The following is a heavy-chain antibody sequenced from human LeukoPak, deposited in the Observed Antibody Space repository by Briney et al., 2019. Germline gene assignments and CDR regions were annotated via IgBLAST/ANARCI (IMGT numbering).Heavy chain of an antibody. J-gene: IGHJ6*02. CDR1: GYTFTSHG. D-gene: IGHD6-19*01. CDR2: ISAYNGNT. Sequence: GASVTVSCKASGYTFTSHGITWVRQAPGQGLEWMGWISAYNGNTTYAQEFQGRVTMTTDTSTTTAYMELRSLRSDDTAVYYCARAVAVDYYYYGMDVWGQGTTVTVSS. V-gene: IGHV1-18*04. CDR3: ARAVAVDYYYYGMDV.